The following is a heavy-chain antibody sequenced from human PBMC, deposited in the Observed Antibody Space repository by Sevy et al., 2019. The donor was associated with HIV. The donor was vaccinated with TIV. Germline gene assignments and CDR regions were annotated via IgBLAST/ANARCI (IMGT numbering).Heavy chain of an antibody. CDR3: ATTATRRYCSSTSGPYV. CDR2: FDPEDGET. V-gene: IGHV1-24*01. D-gene: IGHD2-2*01. CDR1: GYTLTELS. Sequence: ASVKVSCKVSGYTLTELSMHWVRQAPGKGLEWMGGFDPEDGETIYAQKFQGRVTMTDDTSTDTADMGLSSLGSEDTAVYYGATTATRRYCSSTSGPYVWGQGTTVTVSS. J-gene: IGHJ6*02.